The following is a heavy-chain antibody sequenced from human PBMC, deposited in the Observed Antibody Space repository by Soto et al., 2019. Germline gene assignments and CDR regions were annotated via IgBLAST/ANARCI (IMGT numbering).Heavy chain of an antibody. CDR2: IFHSGIT. CDR1: GGSFSNDY. D-gene: IGHD3-22*01. V-gene: IGHV4-59*01. Sequence: SETLSLTCFISGGSFSNDYWTWIRQSPGKGLEWIGYIFHSGITDYNPSVKSRVTISIDKSRNLFSLNLTSVTAADTAVYYCARDSYFYDSRGYYRTLDSWGHGTLVTVSS. J-gene: IGHJ5*01. CDR3: ARDSYFYDSRGYYRTLDS.